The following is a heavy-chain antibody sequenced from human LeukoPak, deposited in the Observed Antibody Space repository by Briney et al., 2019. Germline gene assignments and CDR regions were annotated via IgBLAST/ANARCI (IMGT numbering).Heavy chain of an antibody. D-gene: IGHD1-26*01. CDR3: AGGRMGRYYDH. CDR1: GGSISSYF. J-gene: IGHJ4*02. V-gene: IGHV4-59*08. CDR2: FYHNGGT. Sequence: SETLSLTCTVSGGSISSYFWNWIRQSPTKGLEWIGYFYHNGGTSYNPSLRSRVTISVDSSQKRLSLQVTSMTAADTAVYYCAGGRMGRYYDHWGQGTLVAVST.